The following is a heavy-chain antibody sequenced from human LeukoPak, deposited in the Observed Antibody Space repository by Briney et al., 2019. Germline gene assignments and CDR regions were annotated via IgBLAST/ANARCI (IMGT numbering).Heavy chain of an antibody. J-gene: IGHJ4*02. CDR1: SGSISSYY. V-gene: IGHV4-59*01. CDR3: ARGASVEAGSGPN. D-gene: IGHD6-25*01. Sequence: SETLSLTCTVSSGSISSYYCSWLRQPPGKGLEWIGYIYYSGSTNYNTSLKSRVSMSVDTSKRQFYLNVYSVTAADTAVYYYARGASVEAGSGPNWGQGTLVTVSS. CDR2: IYYSGST.